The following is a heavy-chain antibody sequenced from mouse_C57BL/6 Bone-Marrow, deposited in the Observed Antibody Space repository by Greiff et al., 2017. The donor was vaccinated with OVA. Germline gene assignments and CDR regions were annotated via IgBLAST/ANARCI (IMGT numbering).Heavy chain of an antibody. CDR1: GFTFSDYY. CDR2: ISNGGGST. Sequence: EVKLVESGGGLVQPGGSLKLSCAASGFTFSDYYMYWVRQTPEKRLEWVAYISNGGGSTYYPDTVKGRFTISRDNAKNTLYLQMSRLKSEDTAMYYCERHGSSHVFDYWGQGTTLTVSS. J-gene: IGHJ2*01. CDR3: ERHGSSHVFDY. V-gene: IGHV5-12*01. D-gene: IGHD1-1*01.